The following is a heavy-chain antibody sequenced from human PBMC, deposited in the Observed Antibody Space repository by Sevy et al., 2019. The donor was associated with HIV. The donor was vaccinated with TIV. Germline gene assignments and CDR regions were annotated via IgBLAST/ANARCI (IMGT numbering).Heavy chain of an antibody. J-gene: IGHJ4*02. CDR2: VSYEGSDK. Sequence: GGSLRPSCVASGFTFSSYGMHWVRQAPGKGLEWVGRVSYEGSDKYYADSVKGRFTIFRDNSKNTLYVEMNSLRPEDTAVYFCAKDMVDCSGGDCYSGPVSPFDFWGQGTLVTVSS. V-gene: IGHV3-30*18. D-gene: IGHD2-15*01. CDR1: GFTFSSYG. CDR3: AKDMVDCSGGDCYSGPVSPFDF.